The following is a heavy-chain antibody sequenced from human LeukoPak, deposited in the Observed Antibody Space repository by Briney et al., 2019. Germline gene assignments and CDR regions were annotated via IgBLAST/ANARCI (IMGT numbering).Heavy chain of an antibody. V-gene: IGHV3-23*01. CDR3: AIIPRAAAGPSARSPFHY. J-gene: IGHJ4*02. CDR1: GVTLSSYA. CDR2: ISSSGSGGNT. Sequence: GSLRLSCAASGVTLSSYAMSWARQAPGKGLEWVSGISSSGSGGNTYYADSVKGRFTISRDSSKNTLFLHMNTLRAEDTAVYYCAIIPRAAAGPSARSPFHYWGQGTLVTVSS. D-gene: IGHD6-13*01.